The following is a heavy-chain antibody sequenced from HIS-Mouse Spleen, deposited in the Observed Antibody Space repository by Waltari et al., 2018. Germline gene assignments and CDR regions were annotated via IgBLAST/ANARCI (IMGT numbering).Heavy chain of an antibody. D-gene: IGHD6-13*01. CDR2: IYYSGST. Sequence: QLQLQESDPGLVKPSETLSLTCTVSGGSISSSSSYLGWIRHPPGKGLEWIGSIYYSGSTYYNPSLKSRVTISVDTSKNQFSLKLSSVTAADTAVYYCAREIPYSSSWYDWYFDLWGRGTLVTVSS. CDR3: AREIPYSSSWYDWYFDL. V-gene: IGHV4-39*07. J-gene: IGHJ2*01. CDR1: GGSISSSSSY.